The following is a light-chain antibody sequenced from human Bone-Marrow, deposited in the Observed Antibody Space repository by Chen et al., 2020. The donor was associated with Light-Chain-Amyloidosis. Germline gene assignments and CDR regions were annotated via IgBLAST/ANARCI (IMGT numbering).Light chain of an antibody. V-gene: IGKV2-28*01. Sequence: DIVMTQSPLSLPVTPGEPASISCRSSQSLLHSNGYNYLDWYLQKPGQSPQVLIYLGSNRASGVPDRFSGSGSGPDFTLKISSVEAEDVGVYYCMQALQTPITFGQGTRLEIK. CDR1: QSLLHSNGYNY. J-gene: IGKJ5*01. CDR2: LGS. CDR3: MQALQTPIT.